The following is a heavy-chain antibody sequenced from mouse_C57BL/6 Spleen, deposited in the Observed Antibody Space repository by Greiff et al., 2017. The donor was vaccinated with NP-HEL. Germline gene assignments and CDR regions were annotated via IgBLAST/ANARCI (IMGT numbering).Heavy chain of an antibody. V-gene: IGHV5-17*01. CDR3: ARGGNLYYFDY. J-gene: IGHJ2*01. D-gene: IGHD2-1*01. CDR1: GFTFSDYG. Sequence: EVKLMESGGGLVKPGGSLKLSCAASGFTFSDYGMHWVRQAPEKGLEWVAYISSGSSTIYYADTVKGRFTISRDNAKNTLFLQMTSLRSEDTAMYYCARGGNLYYFDYWGQGTTLTVSS. CDR2: ISSGSSTI.